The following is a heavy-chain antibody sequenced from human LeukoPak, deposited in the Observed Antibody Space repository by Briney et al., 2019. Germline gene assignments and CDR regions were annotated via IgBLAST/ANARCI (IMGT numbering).Heavy chain of an antibody. V-gene: IGHV3-30*18. CDR1: GFTFSSYG. CDR3: AKDGVRGSNYYYYYYMDV. D-gene: IGHD3-10*01. CDR2: ISYDGSNK. Sequence: GGSLRLSCAASGFTFSSYGMHWVRQAPGKGLEWVAVISYDGSNKYYADSVKGRFTISRDNSKNTMYLQMNSLRAEDTAVYYCAKDGVRGSNYYYYYYMDVWGKGTTVTVSS. J-gene: IGHJ6*03.